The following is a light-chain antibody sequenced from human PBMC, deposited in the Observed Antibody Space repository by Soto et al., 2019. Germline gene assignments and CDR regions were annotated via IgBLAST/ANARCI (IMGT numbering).Light chain of an antibody. Sequence: DIQLTQSPSAMSASVGDRVTITCRASQGIGTLLTWFQQKPGRVPKRLIYGTANLQNLVPTRFSGTGSGTEFNLTISSLQPEEFATYYWLQHAGYPFTFGGGNKVEIK. CDR2: GTA. CDR3: LQHAGYPFT. V-gene: IGKV1-17*03. CDR1: QGIGTL. J-gene: IGKJ4*01.